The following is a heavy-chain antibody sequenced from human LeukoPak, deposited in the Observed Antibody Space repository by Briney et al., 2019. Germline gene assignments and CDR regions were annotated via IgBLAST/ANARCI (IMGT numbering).Heavy chain of an antibody. CDR2: INSDGSST. D-gene: IGHD3-10*01. CDR1: GFTFISYW. CDR3: AKERDSSILLRFRPFEY. J-gene: IGHJ4*02. Sequence: PGGSLRLSCAASGFTFISYWMHWVRQAPGKGLVWVSRINSDGSSTTYADSVKGRFTISRDNSKNTLYLKMNSLRAEDTAVYYCAKERDSSILLRFRPFEYWGQETLVTVSS. V-gene: IGHV3-74*03.